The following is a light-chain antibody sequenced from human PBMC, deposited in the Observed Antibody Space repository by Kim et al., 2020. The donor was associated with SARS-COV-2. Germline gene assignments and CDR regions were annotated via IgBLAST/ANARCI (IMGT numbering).Light chain of an antibody. CDR3: QVWDSSSDHRVV. CDR2: YDS. CDR1: RIGSKS. V-gene: IGLV3-21*04. Sequence: PGKTARVSCGGNRIGSKSVHWYQQKSGQAPVVVIYYDSDRPSGIPERFSGSNSGNTATLTISRVEAGDEAVYYCQVWDSSSDHRVVFGGGTQLTVL. J-gene: IGLJ2*01.